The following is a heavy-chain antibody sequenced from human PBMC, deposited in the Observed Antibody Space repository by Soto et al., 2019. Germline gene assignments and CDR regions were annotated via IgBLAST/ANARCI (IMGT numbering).Heavy chain of an antibody. Sequence: ASVKVSCKASGYTFTSYAMHWVRQAPGQRLEWMGWINAGNGNTKYSQKFQGRVTITRDTSASTAYMELSSLRSEDTAVYYCARVYYDYVWGSYRHLDYWGQGTLVTVSS. CDR1: GYTFTSYA. D-gene: IGHD3-16*02. CDR3: ARVYYDYVWGSYRHLDY. J-gene: IGHJ4*02. V-gene: IGHV1-3*01. CDR2: INAGNGNT.